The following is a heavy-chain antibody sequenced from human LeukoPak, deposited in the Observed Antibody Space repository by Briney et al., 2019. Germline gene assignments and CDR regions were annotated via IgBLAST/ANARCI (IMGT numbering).Heavy chain of an antibody. D-gene: IGHD6-19*01. V-gene: IGHV3-23*01. CDR1: GFTFNSYA. CDR3: AKGLQIGYATGWKNPFDY. CDR2: ISGSGDST. Sequence: QAGGSLRLSCAASGFTFNSYAMNWVRQAPGKGLEWVSLISGSGDSTYDADSVKGRFTISRDNSKNTLSLQMNSLRAEDTAVYYCAKGLQIGYATGWKNPFDYWGQGTLVTVSS. J-gene: IGHJ4*02.